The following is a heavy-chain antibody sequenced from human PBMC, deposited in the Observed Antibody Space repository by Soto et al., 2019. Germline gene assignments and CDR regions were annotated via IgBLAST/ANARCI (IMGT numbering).Heavy chain of an antibody. CDR3: AKGSIEYSASVDN. D-gene: IGHD5-12*01. CDR2: ISARGGSS. J-gene: IGHJ4*02. Sequence: EVQLLESGGGLVQPGGSLRLSCAASGFSFSSYAMVWVRQAPGKGLEWVSVISARGGSSYFADSVQGRFTISRDNSKHVLSLEMNSLRAEDTAIYFCAKGSIEYSASVDNWGQGTLVLVSS. CDR1: GFSFSSYA. V-gene: IGHV3-23*01.